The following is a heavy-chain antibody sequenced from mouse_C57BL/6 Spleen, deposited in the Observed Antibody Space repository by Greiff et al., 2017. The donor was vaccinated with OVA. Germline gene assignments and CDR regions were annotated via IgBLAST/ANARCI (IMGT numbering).Heavy chain of an antibody. Sequence: QVHVKQSGAELVRPGASVTLSCKASGYTFTDYEMHWVKQTPVHGLEWIGAIDPETGGTAYNQKFKGKAILTADKSSSTAYMELRSLTSEDSAVYYCTTLYGNLPYYAMDYWGQGTSVTVSS. J-gene: IGHJ4*01. CDR2: IDPETGGT. CDR3: TTLYGNLPYYAMDY. V-gene: IGHV1-15*01. CDR1: GYTFTDYE. D-gene: IGHD2-1*01.